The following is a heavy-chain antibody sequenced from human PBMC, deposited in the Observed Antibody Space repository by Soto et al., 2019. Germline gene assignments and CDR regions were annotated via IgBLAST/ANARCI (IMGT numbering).Heavy chain of an antibody. CDR3: ARESEDLTSNFDY. CDR2: ISSTTNYI. J-gene: IGHJ4*02. V-gene: IGHV3-21*06. CDR1: GFTFTRYS. Sequence: GVXLRLSCAASGFTFTRYSMNWVRHAPGKGLEWVSSISSTTNYIYYGDSMKGRFTISRDNAKNSLYLEMNSLRAEDTAVYYCARESEDLTSNFDYWGQGTLVTVSS.